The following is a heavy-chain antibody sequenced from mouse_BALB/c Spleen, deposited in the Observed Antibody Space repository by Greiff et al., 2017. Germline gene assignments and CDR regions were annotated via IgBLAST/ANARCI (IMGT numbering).Heavy chain of an antibody. CDR1: GDSITSGY. Sequence: EVKLVESGPSLVKPSQTLSLTCSVTGDSITSGYWNWIRKFPGNKLEYMGYISYSGSTYYNPSLKSRISITRDTSKNQYYLQLNSVTTEDTATYYCARYNYRYDALFDYWGQGTTLTVSS. CDR2: ISYSGST. CDR3: ARYNYRYDALFDY. J-gene: IGHJ2*01. D-gene: IGHD2-14*01. V-gene: IGHV3-8*02.